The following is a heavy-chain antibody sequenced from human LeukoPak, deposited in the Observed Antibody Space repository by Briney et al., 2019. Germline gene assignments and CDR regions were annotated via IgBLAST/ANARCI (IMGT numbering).Heavy chain of an antibody. CDR1: GYTFTGYY. J-gene: IGHJ6*02. V-gene: IGHV1-2*02. CDR2: INPNSGGT. D-gene: IGHD1-26*01. CDR3: ARGDAPTTFRSYYYYGMDV. Sequence: ASVKVSCKASGYTFTGYYMHWVRQAPGQGLEWMGWINPNSGGTNYAQKFQGRVTMTRDTSISTAYMELSSLRSEDTAVYYCARGDAPTTFRSYYYYGMDVWGQGTTVTVSS.